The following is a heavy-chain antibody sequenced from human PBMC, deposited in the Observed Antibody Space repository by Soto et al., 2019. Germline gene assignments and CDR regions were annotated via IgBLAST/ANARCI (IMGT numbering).Heavy chain of an antibody. CDR2: INHSGST. CDR1: GGSFSGYY. D-gene: IGHD6-19*01. CDR3: ARGWSGWRVWLDY. Sequence: QVQLQQWGAGLLKPSETLSLTCAVYGGSFSGYYWSCIRQPPGKGLEWIGEINHSGSTNYNPSLQSRVTISVDTSKNQFSLKLSSVTAADTAVYYCARGWSGWRVWLDYWGQGTLVTVSS. V-gene: IGHV4-34*01. J-gene: IGHJ4*02.